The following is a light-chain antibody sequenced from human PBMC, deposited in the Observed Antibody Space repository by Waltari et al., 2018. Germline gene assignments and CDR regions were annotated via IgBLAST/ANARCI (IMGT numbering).Light chain of an antibody. CDR3: GTWDSSLSGAV. Sequence: QSVLTQPPSVSAAPGQRVTISCSGGHSNIGNNYVSWYRQFPGTAPKLLIYEDSGRPSGVPGGFSGSKAGTSATLDITGRQAWDESVYYCGTWDSSLSGAVFGGGTHLSVL. CDR1: HSNIGNNY. J-gene: IGLJ7*01. V-gene: IGLV1-51*02. CDR2: EDS.